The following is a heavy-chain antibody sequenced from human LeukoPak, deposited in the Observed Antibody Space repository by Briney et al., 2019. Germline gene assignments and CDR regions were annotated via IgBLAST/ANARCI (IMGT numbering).Heavy chain of an antibody. CDR2: ILYDASYK. CDR1: GFTFSTFG. J-gene: IGHJ4*02. D-gene: IGHD1-26*01. Sequence: GGSLRLSCAASGFTFSTFGMHWVRQAPGKGLEWVAIILYDASYKYYPDSVKGRFTISRDNSRNTLYLQMNSLRAEDTAVYYCAKEDSVGGFFDSWGQGTLVTVSS. CDR3: AKEDSVGGFFDS. V-gene: IGHV3-30*18.